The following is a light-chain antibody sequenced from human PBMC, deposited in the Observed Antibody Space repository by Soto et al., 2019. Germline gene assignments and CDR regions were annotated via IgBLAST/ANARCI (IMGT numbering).Light chain of an antibody. Sequence: EIVMTQSPATLSASPGERATLSCWASQSVSSNLAWYQQKPGQAPTLLIYGASTRATGIPARFSGSGSGTEFTLNLSSLQAEDFAVYYCQQYNNWPLTVGGGTQVEIK. CDR3: QQYNNWPLT. CDR1: QSVSSN. CDR2: GAS. V-gene: IGKV3-15*01. J-gene: IGKJ4*01.